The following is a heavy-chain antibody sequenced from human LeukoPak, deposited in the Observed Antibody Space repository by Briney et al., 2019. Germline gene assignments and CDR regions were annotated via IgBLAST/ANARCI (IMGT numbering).Heavy chain of an antibody. Sequence: GGSLRLSCAVSGFTISSYAMGWVRQAPGKGLEWVSAMSGSGGNTYYADSVKGRFTISRDNAKNSLYLQMNSLRAEDTAVYYCARAYDSSGYYIDYWGQGTLVTVSS. CDR3: ARAYDSSGYYIDY. CDR2: MSGSGGNT. CDR1: GFTISSYA. D-gene: IGHD3-22*01. J-gene: IGHJ4*02. V-gene: IGHV3-23*01.